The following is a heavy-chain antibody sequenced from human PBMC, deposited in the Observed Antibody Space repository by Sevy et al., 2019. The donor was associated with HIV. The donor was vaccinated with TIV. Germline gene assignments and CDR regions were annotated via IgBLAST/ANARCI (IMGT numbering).Heavy chain of an antibody. D-gene: IGHD6-13*01. CDR2: ISFDGSHK. V-gene: IGHV3-33*06. J-gene: IGHJ6*04. CDR3: VKETSSSWELDV. CDR1: GFTFSSYG. Sequence: GGSLRLSCAASGFTFSSYGMHWVRQAPGKGLEWVALISFDGSHKYYIDSVKGRVTISRDNSKKTLYLQINSVRAEDTAIYYCVKETSSSWELDVWGTGTTVTVSS.